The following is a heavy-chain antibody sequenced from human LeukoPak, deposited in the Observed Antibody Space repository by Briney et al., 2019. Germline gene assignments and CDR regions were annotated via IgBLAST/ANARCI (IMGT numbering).Heavy chain of an antibody. CDR2: ISSSSSYI. CDR1: GFTFSSYS. V-gene: IGHV3-21*01. J-gene: IGHJ4*02. D-gene: IGHD3-10*01. Sequence: PGGSLRLSCAASGFTFSSYSMTWVRQAPGKGLEWVSSISSSSSYIYYADSVKGRFTISRDNAKNSLYLQMNSLRAEDTAVYYCARVDGSGSSNDYGGQGTLVTVSA. CDR3: ARVDGSGSSNDY.